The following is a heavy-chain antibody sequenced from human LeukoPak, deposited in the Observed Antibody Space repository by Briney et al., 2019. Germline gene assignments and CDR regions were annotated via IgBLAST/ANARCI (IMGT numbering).Heavy chain of an antibody. CDR2: MNPNGGGT. CDR1: GYTFTGYY. CDR3: TRAPSSGPFDY. D-gene: IGHD3-22*01. V-gene: IGHV1-2*02. J-gene: IGHJ4*02. Sequence: ASVKVSCKASGYTFTGYYIHWVRQATGQRLEWMGWMNPNGGGTDYAQKFQGRVTMTRDTSISTAYMELSRLRSDDTALYYCTRAPSSGPFDYWGQGTLVTVSS.